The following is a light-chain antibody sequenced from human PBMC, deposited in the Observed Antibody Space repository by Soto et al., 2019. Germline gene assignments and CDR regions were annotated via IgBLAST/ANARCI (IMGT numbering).Light chain of an antibody. Sequence: EIVLTQSPGTLSLSPGERATLSCRASQTVRTNHLAWLQPKPGQAPRLLIYDASSRATGIPDRFSGGGSGTDFTPTISRLEPEDFAVYYCHQYGSSPRTFGQGTKAAIK. V-gene: IGKV3-20*01. CDR1: QTVRTNH. CDR2: DAS. CDR3: HQYGSSPRT. J-gene: IGKJ1*01.